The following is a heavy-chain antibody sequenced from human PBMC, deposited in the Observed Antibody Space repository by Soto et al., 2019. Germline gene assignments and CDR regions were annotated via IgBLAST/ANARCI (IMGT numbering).Heavy chain of an antibody. CDR3: ASSPRVVATIWGGFDYYYYYMDV. J-gene: IGHJ6*03. Sequence: GGSLRLSCAASGFTFSSYSMNWVRQAPGKGLEWVSYISSSSSTIYYADSVKGRFTISRDNAKNSLYLQMNSLRAEDTAVNYCASSPRVVATIWGGFDYYYYYMDVWGKGTTVTVSS. D-gene: IGHD5-12*01. CDR2: ISSSSSTI. V-gene: IGHV3-48*01. CDR1: GFTFSSYS.